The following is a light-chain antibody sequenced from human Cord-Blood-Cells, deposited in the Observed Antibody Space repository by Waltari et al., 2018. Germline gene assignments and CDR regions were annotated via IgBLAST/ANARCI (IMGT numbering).Light chain of an antibody. J-gene: IGLJ2*01. CDR3: SSDTSSSTVV. CDR1: SSDVGGYNY. CDR2: DVS. Sequence: QSALTQPASVSGSPGQSITISCTGTSSDVGGYNYVSWYQQHPGKTPKLMIYDVSNRPSGVSTRFSCSKSGNTASLTISGLQAEDEADYYCSSDTSSSTVVFGGGTKLTVL. V-gene: IGLV2-14*01.